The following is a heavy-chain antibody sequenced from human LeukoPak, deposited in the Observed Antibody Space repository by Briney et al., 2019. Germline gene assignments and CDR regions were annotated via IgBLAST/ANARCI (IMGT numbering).Heavy chain of an antibody. Sequence: GGSLRLSCAASGFTFSSYGMHWVRQAPGKGLEWVAVISFDGSNKYYADSVKGRFTIPRDNSKNTLYLQMNSLRAEDTAVYYCAKDPSSMVRGVIDYWGQGTLVTVSS. CDR1: GFTFSSYG. CDR3: AKDPSSMVRGVIDY. V-gene: IGHV3-30*18. D-gene: IGHD3-10*01. CDR2: ISFDGSNK. J-gene: IGHJ4*02.